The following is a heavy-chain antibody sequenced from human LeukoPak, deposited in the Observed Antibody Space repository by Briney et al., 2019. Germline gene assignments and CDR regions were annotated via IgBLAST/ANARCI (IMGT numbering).Heavy chain of an antibody. D-gene: IGHD3-3*01. V-gene: IGHV3-64D*06. CDR1: GFILSNYD. Sequence: GGSLRLSCSASGFILSNYDMHWVSQAPGKGLEYVSAISSNGGRTYYADSVKGRFTISRDNSKNTLYLQMSSLRAEDTAVYYCVKMYDGYWGQGTLVTVSS. J-gene: IGHJ4*02. CDR2: ISSNGGRT. CDR3: VKMYDGY.